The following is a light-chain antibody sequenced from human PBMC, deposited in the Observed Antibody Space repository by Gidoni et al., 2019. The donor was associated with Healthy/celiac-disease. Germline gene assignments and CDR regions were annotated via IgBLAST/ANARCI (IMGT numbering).Light chain of an antibody. Sequence: QLVLTQSPSASASLGPPVKLTCTLSSGHSSYAIAWHQQQPEKGPRYLMKLNSDGSHSKGDGIPDRFSGSSSGAERYLTISSLQSEDEADYYCQTWGTGIQWVFGGGTKLTVL. CDR3: QTWGTGIQWV. V-gene: IGLV4-69*01. CDR2: LNSDGSH. J-gene: IGLJ3*02. CDR1: SGHSSYA.